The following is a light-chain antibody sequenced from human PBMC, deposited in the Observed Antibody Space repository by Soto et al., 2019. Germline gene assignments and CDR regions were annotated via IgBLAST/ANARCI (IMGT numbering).Light chain of an antibody. V-gene: IGLV4-69*01. CDR3: QTWGDGIRV. CDR2: LNSDGSH. Sequence: QSVLTQSPSASASLGASVNLTCTRSSGHSSYAIAWHQQQPAKGPRYLMKLNSDGSHSTGDGIPDRFSGSSSGAERYLTISSLQSEDEADYYCQTWGDGIRVFGGGTKLTVL. J-gene: IGLJ3*02. CDR1: SGHSSYA.